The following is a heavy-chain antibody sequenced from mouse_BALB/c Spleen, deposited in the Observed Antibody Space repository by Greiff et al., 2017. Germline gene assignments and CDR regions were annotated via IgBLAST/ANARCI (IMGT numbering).Heavy chain of an antibody. D-gene: IGHD2-12*01. Sequence: DVKLQESGAELVKPGASVKLSCTASGFNIKDTYMHWVKQRPEQGLEWIGRIDPANGNTKYDPKFQGKATITADTSSNTAYLQLSSLTSEDTAVYYCARDDGDWGQGTLVTVSA. V-gene: IGHV14-3*02. J-gene: IGHJ3*01. CDR2: IDPANGNT. CDR1: GFNIKDTY. CDR3: ARDDGD.